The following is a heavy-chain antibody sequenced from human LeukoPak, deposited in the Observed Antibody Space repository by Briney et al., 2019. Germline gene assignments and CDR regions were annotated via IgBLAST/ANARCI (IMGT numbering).Heavy chain of an antibody. CDR3: ARVLGVNDKYFDS. CDR2: VHPSGGA. D-gene: IGHD1-1*01. CDR1: GGSISSYY. Sequence: SETLSLTCTVSGGSISSYYWSWIRQPAGKGLEWIGRVHPSGGANYNYSLRSRVTLSVDSSKNQVFLRLTSVTVADTAVYYCARVLGVNDKYFDSWGQGTPVTVSS. V-gene: IGHV4-4*07. J-gene: IGHJ5*01.